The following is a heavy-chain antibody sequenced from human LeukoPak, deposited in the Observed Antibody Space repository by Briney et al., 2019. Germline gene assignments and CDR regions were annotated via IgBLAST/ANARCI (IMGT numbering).Heavy chain of an antibody. V-gene: IGHV4-59*01. CDR1: DGSISSYY. J-gene: IGHJ6*02. D-gene: IGHD4-17*01. CDR3: AREDPQTTVPEGLDV. Sequence: PSETLSLTCAVSDGSISSYYWSWIRQSPGRGLEWIGYIYFSGTTNYNPSLKSRVTISVDTSKNQFSLKLTSVTAADTAVYYCAREDPQTTVPEGLDVWGQGTTVTVSS. CDR2: IYFSGTT.